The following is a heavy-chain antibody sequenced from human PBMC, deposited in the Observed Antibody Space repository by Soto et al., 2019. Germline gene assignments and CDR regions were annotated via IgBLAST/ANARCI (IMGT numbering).Heavy chain of an antibody. J-gene: IGHJ4*02. V-gene: IGHV4-39*01. CDR2: IYYDEST. Sequence: SETLSLTCTVSGVSLNSGHYYWVWIRQSPGKGLAWIASIYYDESTYFNPSLKSRVTISTDKPKNQFSLTLKSVTAADTAVYYCGKVLIGATRHTDVDSWGQGALVTVSS. CDR1: GVSLNSGHYY. CDR3: GKVLIGATRHTDVDS. D-gene: IGHD2-15*01.